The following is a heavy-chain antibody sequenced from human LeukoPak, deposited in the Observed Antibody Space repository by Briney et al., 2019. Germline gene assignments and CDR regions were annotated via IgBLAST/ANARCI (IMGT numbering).Heavy chain of an antibody. CDR3: ARSPYCSSTSCYYFDY. CDR1: GLTFKDAW. V-gene: IGHV3-7*01. CDR2: IKQDGSEK. D-gene: IGHD2-2*01. Sequence: GGSLRLSCAVSGLTFKDAWVSWVRQAPGKGLEWVANIKQDGSEKYYVDSVKGRFTISRDNAKNSLYLQMNSLRAEDTAVYYCARSPYCSSTSCYYFDYWGQGTLVTVSS. J-gene: IGHJ4*02.